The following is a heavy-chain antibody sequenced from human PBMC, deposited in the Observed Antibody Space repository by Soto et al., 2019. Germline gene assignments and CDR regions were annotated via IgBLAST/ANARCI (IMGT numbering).Heavy chain of an antibody. Sequence: QMQLVQSGPEVKKPGTSVKVSCKASGFTFTSSAVQWVRQARGQRLEWIGWIVVGSGNTNYAQKFQERVTITRDMSTSTAYMELSSLRSEDTAVYYCAAETGGYYYYYGMDVWGQGTTVTVSS. D-gene: IGHD3-10*01. CDR3: AAETGGYYYYYGMDV. CDR1: GFTFTSSA. CDR2: IVVGSGNT. V-gene: IGHV1-58*01. J-gene: IGHJ6*02.